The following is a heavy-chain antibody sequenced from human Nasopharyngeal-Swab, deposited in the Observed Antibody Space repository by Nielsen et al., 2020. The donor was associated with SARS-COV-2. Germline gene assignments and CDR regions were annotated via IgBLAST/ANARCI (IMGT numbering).Heavy chain of an antibody. D-gene: IGHD3-3*01. CDR3: ARLADYDFWSGYYSAGEYYFDY. V-gene: IGHV4-39*01. CDR1: GGSISSSSYY. CDR2: IYYSGST. Sequence: SETLSLTCTVSGGSISSSSYYWGWIRQPPGTGLEWIGSIYYSGSTYYNPSLKSRVTISVDTSKNQFSLKLSSVTAADTAVYYCARLADYDFWSGYYSAGEYYFDYWGQGTLVTVSS. J-gene: IGHJ4*02.